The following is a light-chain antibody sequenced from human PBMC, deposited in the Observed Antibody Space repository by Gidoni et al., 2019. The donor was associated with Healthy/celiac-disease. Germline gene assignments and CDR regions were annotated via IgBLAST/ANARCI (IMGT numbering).Light chain of an antibody. CDR3: QQRSNWLT. J-gene: IGKJ4*02. V-gene: IGKV3-11*01. CDR1: QSVSSN. Sequence: IVLTQSPSTLSLSPGERATLSCSASQSVSSNFAWYKQKPGQGPRLLIYDASNRATGIPARFSGSGSGTDFTLTISSVEAEEFAVYYCQQRSNWLTFGGGTKVEIK. CDR2: DAS.